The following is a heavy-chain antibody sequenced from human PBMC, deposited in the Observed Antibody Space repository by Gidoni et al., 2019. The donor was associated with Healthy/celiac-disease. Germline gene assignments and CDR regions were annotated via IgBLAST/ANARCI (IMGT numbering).Heavy chain of an antibody. Sequence: QLQLQEPGPGSLKPSETLSLTCTVSGGSISSSSYFWGRIRQHPGKGLEWIGSIYYSGSPYYNPSLKSRVTISIDTSKKQFSLKLSTVTAADTAVYYCARLSPYRDIVVVVAAQGWFDPWGQGTLVTVSS. J-gene: IGHJ5*02. CDR3: ARLSPYRDIVVVVAAQGWFDP. CDR1: GGSISSSSYF. D-gene: IGHD2-15*01. V-gene: IGHV4-39*01. CDR2: IYYSGSP.